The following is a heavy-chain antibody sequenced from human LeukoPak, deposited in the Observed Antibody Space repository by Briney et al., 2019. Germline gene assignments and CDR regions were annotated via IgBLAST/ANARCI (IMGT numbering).Heavy chain of an antibody. D-gene: IGHD6-19*01. J-gene: IGHJ4*02. Sequence: ASVKVSCEASGYTFTSYDINWVRQATGQGLEWMGWMNPNSGNTGYAQKFQGRVTITRNTSISTAYMELSSLRSEDTAVYYCARDLLAVAGTWRADEYYFDYWGQRTLVTVSS. CDR2: MNPNSGNT. V-gene: IGHV1-8*03. CDR1: GYTFTSYD. CDR3: ARDLLAVAGTWRADEYYFDY.